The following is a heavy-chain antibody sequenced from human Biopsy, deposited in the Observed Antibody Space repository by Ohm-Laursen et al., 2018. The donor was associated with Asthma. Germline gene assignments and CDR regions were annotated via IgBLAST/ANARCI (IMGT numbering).Heavy chain of an antibody. V-gene: IGHV3-30-3*01. CDR1: GFTFSSYA. D-gene: IGHD3-3*01. CDR2: GGSYYDGGLK. CDR3: ARDVMEWYLTAFDF. Sequence: SLRLSCAATGFTFSSYAMHWVRQAPGKGLEWVAVGGSYYDGGLKYYADSVNGRFTVSRDDSKNTLYLQMNSLRPDDTAVYYCARDVMEWYLTAFDFWGRGTLVTVSS. J-gene: IGHJ4*02.